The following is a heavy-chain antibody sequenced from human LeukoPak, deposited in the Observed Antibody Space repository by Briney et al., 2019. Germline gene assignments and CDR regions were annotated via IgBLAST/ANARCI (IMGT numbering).Heavy chain of an antibody. D-gene: IGHD3/OR15-3a*01. CDR2: IVVGSGNT. Sequence: GTSVKLSCKASGFTFTSSVVQWVRQARGQRLEWIGWIVVGSGNTNYAQKFQERVTITRDMSTSTAYMELSSLRSEDTAVYYCAAPTRTGSAVVAFDIWGQGTMVTVSS. V-gene: IGHV1-58*01. CDR3: AAPTRTGSAVVAFDI. CDR1: GFTFTSSV. J-gene: IGHJ3*02.